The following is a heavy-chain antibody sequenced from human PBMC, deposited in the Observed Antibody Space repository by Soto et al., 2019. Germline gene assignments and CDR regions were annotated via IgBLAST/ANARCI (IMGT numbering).Heavy chain of an antibody. Sequence: GESLKISCTGSGYSFSTYWIAWVRQMPGKGLEWMGIIYPGDSDTRYSPSFQGQVTISADTSTKTAYLQWSSLKASDTAMYYCARLGDSSSWYSPWGQGTLVTVSS. V-gene: IGHV5-51*01. CDR3: ARLGDSSSWYSP. D-gene: IGHD6-13*01. CDR2: IYPGDSDT. CDR1: GYSFSTYW. J-gene: IGHJ5*02.